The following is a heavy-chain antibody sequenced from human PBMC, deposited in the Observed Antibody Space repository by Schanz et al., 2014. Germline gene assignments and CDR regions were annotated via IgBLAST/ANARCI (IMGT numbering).Heavy chain of an antibody. CDR2: INPNSGAA. CDR1: GYTFTGYH. J-gene: IGHJ4*02. D-gene: IGHD5-12*01. Sequence: QVQLVQSGAEVKKPGASVKVSCKASGYTFTGYHMHWVRQAPGQGLEWMGRINPNSGAANYAQKFQGRVTLTRDTSRSTAYMELSRLTSDDTAFYYCARAAYGGYTSTPLRYWGQGTLVTVSS. CDR3: ARAAYGGYTSTPLRY. V-gene: IGHV1-2*06.